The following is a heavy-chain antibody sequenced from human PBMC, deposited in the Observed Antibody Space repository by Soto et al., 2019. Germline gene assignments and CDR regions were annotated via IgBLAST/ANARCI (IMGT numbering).Heavy chain of an antibody. D-gene: IGHD6-19*01. Sequence: QVTLKESGPVLVKPTETLTLRCTVSGLSITDSEMGVSWIRQPPGQPLEWLAHIDSSGEKSYRTFPKSRLAISKDTSKSHIVLTMTNMDPADTATYYCARRHLAVAVSPWFDPWGQGIPVTVSS. V-gene: IGHV2-26*01. J-gene: IGHJ5*02. CDR2: IDSSGEK. CDR3: ARRHLAVAVSPWFDP. CDR1: GLSITDSEMG.